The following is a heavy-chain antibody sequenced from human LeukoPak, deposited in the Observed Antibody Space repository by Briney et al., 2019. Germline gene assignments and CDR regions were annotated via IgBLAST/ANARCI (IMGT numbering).Heavy chain of an antibody. CDR1: GYTFTGYY. V-gene: IGHV1-2*02. CDR3: ARIAVTSSRAYFDY. D-gene: IGHD6-19*01. J-gene: IGHJ4*02. Sequence: GASVKVSCKASGYTFTGYYIHWVRQAPGQGLEWMGWINPNSGGTNYAQKFQGRVTMTRGTSISTAYMELSRLRSDDTAVYYCARIAVTSSRAYFDYWGQGTLVTVSS. CDR2: INPNSGGT.